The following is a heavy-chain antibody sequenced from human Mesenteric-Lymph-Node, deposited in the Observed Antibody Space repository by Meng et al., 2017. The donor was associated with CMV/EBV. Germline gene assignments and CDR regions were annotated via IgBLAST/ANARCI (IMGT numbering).Heavy chain of an antibody. CDR3: ARVGGYSSPFDY. CDR1: GGSISSYY. V-gene: IGHV4-59*01. D-gene: IGHD6-13*01. Sequence: ESLKISCTVSGGSISSYYWSWIRQPPGKGLEWIGYIYYSGSTNYNPTLKSRVTISVDTSKNQFSLKLNSVTAADTAVYYCARVGGYSSPFDYWGQGTLVTVSS. J-gene: IGHJ4*02. CDR2: IYYSGST.